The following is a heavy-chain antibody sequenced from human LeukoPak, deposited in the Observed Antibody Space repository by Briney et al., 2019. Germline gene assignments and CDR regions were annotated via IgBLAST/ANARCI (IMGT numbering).Heavy chain of an antibody. D-gene: IGHD4-17*01. V-gene: IGHV3-23*01. Sequence: GGSLRLSCTASGFTFSAYAMMWVRQAPGKGPEWVSAIRGGGGSAFYADSVKGRFTISRDNSKYTLFLQMNSLRAEDTAVYYCARDPNGDYIGAFDMRGPGTMVTVSS. CDR2: IRGGGGSA. CDR3: ARDPNGDYIGAFDM. CDR1: GFTFSAYA. J-gene: IGHJ3*02.